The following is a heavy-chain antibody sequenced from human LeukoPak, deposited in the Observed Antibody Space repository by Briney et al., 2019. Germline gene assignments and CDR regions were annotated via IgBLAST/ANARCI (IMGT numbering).Heavy chain of an antibody. CDR2: ISAYNGNT. D-gene: IGHD3-9*01. J-gene: IGHJ3*02. V-gene: IGHV1-18*01. CDR3: ARGVVLRYFDWLPDDAFDI. CDR1: GYTFTRYG. Sequence: ASVKVSCKASGYTFTRYGISWVRQAPGQGGEGMGWISAYNGNTNYAQKLQARVTMTTDTSTTTAYMELRSLRSDDTAVYYCARGVVLRYFDWLPDDAFDIWGQGTLVTVSS.